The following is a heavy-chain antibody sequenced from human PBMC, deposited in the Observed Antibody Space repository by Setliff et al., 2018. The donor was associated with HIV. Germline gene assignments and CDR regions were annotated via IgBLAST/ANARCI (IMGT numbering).Heavy chain of an antibody. J-gene: IGHJ4*02. V-gene: IGHV4-59*01. CDR2: IYYSGST. CDR3: ARAIAAAGIAPFDY. D-gene: IGHD6-13*01. CDR1: GGSITGYY. Sequence: PSETLSLTCTVSGGSITGYYWNWIRQPPGKGLEWIGYIYYSGSTNYNPSLKSRVTISIDTSKNQFSLNLSSVTAADTAVYYCARAIAAAGIAPFDYWGQGTLVTVSS.